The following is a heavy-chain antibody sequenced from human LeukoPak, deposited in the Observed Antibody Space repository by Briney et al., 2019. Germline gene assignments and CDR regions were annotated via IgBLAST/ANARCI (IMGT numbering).Heavy chain of an antibody. CDR2: ISSSSTI. CDR3: ARDYGDYIWFDP. Sequence: PGGSLRLSCAASGFTFSSYSMNWIRQAPGKGLEWVSYISSSSTIYYADSVKGRFTISRDNAKNSLYLQMNSLRDEDTAVYYRARDYGDYIWFDPWGQGTLVTVSS. CDR1: GFTFSSYS. D-gene: IGHD4-17*01. V-gene: IGHV3-48*02. J-gene: IGHJ5*02.